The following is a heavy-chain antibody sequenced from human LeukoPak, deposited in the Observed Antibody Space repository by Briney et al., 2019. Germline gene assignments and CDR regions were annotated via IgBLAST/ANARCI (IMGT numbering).Heavy chain of an antibody. CDR1: GGSITSGGYS. CDR3: ARRRPFLYHYYYMDV. Sequence: PSETLSLTCAVSGGSITSGGYSWSWIRQPPGKGLECIGYIYYTGTTYYNPSLKSRVTISVDTSKNQFSLKLSSVTAADTAVYYCARRRPFLYHYYYMDVWGKGTTVTISS. J-gene: IGHJ6*03. V-gene: IGHV4-30-4*07. CDR2: IYYTGTT.